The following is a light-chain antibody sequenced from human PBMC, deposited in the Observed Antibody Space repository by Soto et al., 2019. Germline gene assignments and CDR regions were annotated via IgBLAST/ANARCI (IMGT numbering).Light chain of an antibody. J-gene: IGKJ1*01. V-gene: IGKV1-27*01. CDR1: QGITNX. CDR2: GPS. CDR3: QKYNSAHSYS. Sequence: DVQLTQSPSSLSASVGDRVTLTCRASQGITNXXAWYQQKPGKVPKLLIYGPSTLHSGVPSRFSGSGSGTDFTLTIDSLXPEDVATYYCQKYNSAHSYSFGQGTKVEIK.